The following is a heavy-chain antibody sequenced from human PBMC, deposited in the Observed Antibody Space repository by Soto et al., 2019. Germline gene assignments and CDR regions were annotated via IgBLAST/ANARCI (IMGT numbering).Heavy chain of an antibody. D-gene: IGHD6-19*01. CDR2: IYYSGST. V-gene: IGHV4-59*01. J-gene: IGHJ4*02. CDR1: GGSISSYY. CDR3: ARAVSRQWLVREFDY. Sequence: SETLSLTCTVSGGSISSYYWSWIRQPPGKGLEWIGYIYYSGSTNYNPSLKSRVTISVDTSKNQFSLKLSSVTAADTAVYYCARAVSRQWLVREFDYWGQGTLVTVSS.